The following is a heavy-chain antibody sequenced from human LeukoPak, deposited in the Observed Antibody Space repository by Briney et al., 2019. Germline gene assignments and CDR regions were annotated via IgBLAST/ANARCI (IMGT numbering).Heavy chain of an antibody. V-gene: IGHV3-53*01. CDR3: ARVGDHFHWFLDL. D-gene: IGHD2-21*01. CDR2: LYSGSDT. Sequence: AGGSLTLSCAASGFTVSTNYMNWVRQAPGKGLEWVSILYSGSDTYYADSVKGRFTISRDNSRNILFLHMNSRKAEDTAIYYWARVGDHFHWFLDLWGRGTLVAVSS. J-gene: IGHJ2*01. CDR1: GFTVSTNY.